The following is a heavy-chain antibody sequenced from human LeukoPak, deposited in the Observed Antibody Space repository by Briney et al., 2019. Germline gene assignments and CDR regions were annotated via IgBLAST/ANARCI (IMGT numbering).Heavy chain of an antibody. V-gene: IGHV3-74*01. Sequence: PGGSLRLSCAASGFTFSTTAMGWVRQAPGKGLVWVSRIASDGSSTTYADSVKGRFSISRDNAKNTLYLQMNSLRVEDTAVYYCARGRPHGNDYWGQGTLVTVSS. J-gene: IGHJ4*02. CDR2: IASDGSST. CDR1: GFTFSTTA. D-gene: IGHD4-23*01. CDR3: ARGRPHGNDY.